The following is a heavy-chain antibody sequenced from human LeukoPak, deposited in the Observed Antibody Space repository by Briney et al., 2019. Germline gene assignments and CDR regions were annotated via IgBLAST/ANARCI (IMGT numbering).Heavy chain of an antibody. Sequence: GGSLRLSCAASGFTFNSYWMSWVRQAPGKGLEWVASIKEDGSEQYYVDSVKGRFTISRDNAKNSLYLQMNGLRAEDMAVYYCARDAFPLCTSTSCPSVYWGRGTQVTVSS. V-gene: IGHV3-7*01. J-gene: IGHJ4*02. D-gene: IGHD2-2*01. CDR2: IKEDGSEQ. CDR3: ARDAFPLCTSTSCPSVY. CDR1: GFTFNSYW.